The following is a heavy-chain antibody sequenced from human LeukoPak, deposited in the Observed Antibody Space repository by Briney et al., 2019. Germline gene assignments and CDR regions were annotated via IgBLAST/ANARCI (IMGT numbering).Heavy chain of an antibody. CDR2: MNPNSGNT. CDR1: GYTFTSYD. CDR3: ARGGIAAAGAANWFDP. Sequence: ASVKVSCKASGYTFTSYDINWVRQATGQGLEWMGWMNPNSGNTGYAQKFQGRVTMTRNTSISTAYMELSSLRSEDTAVYYCARGGIAAAGAANWFDPWGQGALVTVSS. V-gene: IGHV1-8*01. D-gene: IGHD6-13*01. J-gene: IGHJ5*02.